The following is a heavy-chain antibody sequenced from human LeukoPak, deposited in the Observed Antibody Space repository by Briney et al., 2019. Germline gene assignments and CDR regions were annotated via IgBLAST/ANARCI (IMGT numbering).Heavy chain of an antibody. CDR2: IDNGGSYT. CDR1: GYTVSDKP. Sequence: GGSLRLSCAASGYTVSDKPMTWVRQAAGKGLEWVSRIDNGGSYTSYADSVKGRFTISRDNAKNTLYLQMNSLRAEDTAVYYCARDLPISDSSGYYLDYWGQGTVVTVSS. J-gene: IGHJ4*02. D-gene: IGHD3-22*01. CDR3: ARDLPISDSSGYYLDY. V-gene: IGHV3-74*01.